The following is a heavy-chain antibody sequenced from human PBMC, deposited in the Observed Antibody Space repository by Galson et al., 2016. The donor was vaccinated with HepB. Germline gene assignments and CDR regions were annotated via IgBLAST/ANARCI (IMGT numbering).Heavy chain of an antibody. J-gene: IGHJ4*02. V-gene: IGHV1-69*06. CDR1: GGTFSSYA. CDR3: ARTTSSSWYRKWYYFDY. D-gene: IGHD6-13*01. Sequence: SVKVSCKASGGTFSSYAISWVRQAPGQGLEWMGGIIPIFGTANYAQKFQGRVTITADKSTSTAYMELSSLRSEDTAVYYCARTTSSSWYRKWYYFDYWGRGTLVTVSS. CDR2: IIPIFGTA.